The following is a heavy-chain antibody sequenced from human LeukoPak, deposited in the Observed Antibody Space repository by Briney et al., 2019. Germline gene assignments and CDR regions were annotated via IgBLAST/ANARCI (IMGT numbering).Heavy chain of an antibody. J-gene: IGHJ4*02. CDR3: AREENYKVDY. D-gene: IGHD1-7*01. CDR1: GFTFSSYS. CDR2: ISSSSGYI. V-gene: IGHV3-21*01. Sequence: GGSLRLSCAASGFTFSSYSMNWVRQAPGKGLEWVSSISSSSGYIYYAYSVKGRFTISRDNAKKSLYLQMNSLRAEDTAVYYCAREENYKVDYWGQGTLVTVSS.